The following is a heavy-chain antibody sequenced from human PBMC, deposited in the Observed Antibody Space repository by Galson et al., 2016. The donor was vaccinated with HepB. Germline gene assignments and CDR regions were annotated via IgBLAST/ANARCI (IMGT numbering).Heavy chain of an antibody. CDR3: AEANSSSWYRGWWFDL. V-gene: IGHV3-23*01. Sequence: SLRLSCAASGFTFDTYAMSWVRRAPGKGLEWVSSIRDRGASTYYADSVKGRFTISRDNSKNTMYLQMNSLRAEDTAVYYCAEANSSSWYRGWWFDLWGRGTLVTVSS. D-gene: IGHD6-13*01. CDR1: GFTFDTYA. J-gene: IGHJ2*01. CDR2: IRDRGAST.